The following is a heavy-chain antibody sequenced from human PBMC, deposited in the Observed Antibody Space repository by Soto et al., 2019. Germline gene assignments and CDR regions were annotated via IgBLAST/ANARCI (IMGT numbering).Heavy chain of an antibody. CDR1: GFTFSSYG. Sequence: GGSLRLSCAASGFTFSSYGMHWVRQAPGKGLEWVAVISYDGSNKYYADSVKGRFTISRDNSKNTLYLQMNSLRAEDTAVYYCAKDGARVWFDPWGQGTLVTVSS. J-gene: IGHJ5*02. CDR2: ISYDGSNK. D-gene: IGHD3-16*01. V-gene: IGHV3-30*18. CDR3: AKDGARVWFDP.